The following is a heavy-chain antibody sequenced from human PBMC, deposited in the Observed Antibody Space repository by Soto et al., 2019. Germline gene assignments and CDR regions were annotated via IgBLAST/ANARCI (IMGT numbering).Heavy chain of an antibody. J-gene: IGHJ4*02. Sequence: GGSLRLSCAASGFTFSSYAMHWVRQAPGKGLEWVAVISYDGSNKYYADSMKGRFTISRDNSKNTLYLQMNSLRAEDTAVYYCARVRSFGSSGYYTEFDYWGQGT. V-gene: IGHV3-30-3*01. CDR1: GFTFSSYA. CDR2: ISYDGSNK. CDR3: ARVRSFGSSGYYTEFDY. D-gene: IGHD3-22*01.